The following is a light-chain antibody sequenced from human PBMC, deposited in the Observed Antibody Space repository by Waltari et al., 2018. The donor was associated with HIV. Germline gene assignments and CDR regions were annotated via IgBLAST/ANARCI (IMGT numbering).Light chain of an antibody. J-gene: IGLJ3*02. CDR2: RKD. V-gene: IGLV1-47*01. CDR3: AAWDDSLSAWV. CDR1: SSNIGSNY. Sequence: QSVLTQPPSASGTPGQRVSISCSGSSSNIGSNYVYWYQQLPGTAPKLLMYRKDERPSGFPERFSGSKSGTSASLAISGLRSEDEADYYCAAWDDSLSAWVFGGGTKLTVL.